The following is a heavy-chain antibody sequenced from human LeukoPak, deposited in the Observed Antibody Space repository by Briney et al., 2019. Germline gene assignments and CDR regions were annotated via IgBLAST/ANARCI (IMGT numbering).Heavy chain of an antibody. CDR1: GGSISSGDYY. Sequence: PSETLSLTCTVSGGSISSGDYYWSWIRQPPGKGLEWIGYIYYSGSTYYNPSLKSRVTISVDTSKNQFSLKLSSVTAADTAVHYCARDGASYCSSTSCHVFDYWGQGTLVTVSS. CDR2: IYYSGST. V-gene: IGHV4-30-4*08. CDR3: ARDGASYCSSTSCHVFDY. D-gene: IGHD2-2*01. J-gene: IGHJ4*02.